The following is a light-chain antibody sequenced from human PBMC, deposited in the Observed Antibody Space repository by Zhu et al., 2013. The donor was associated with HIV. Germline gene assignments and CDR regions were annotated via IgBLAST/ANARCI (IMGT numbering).Light chain of an antibody. Sequence: QSALTQPASVSGSPGQSISISCTGTSSDVGDYNYVSWYQKHPGKAPKLMIYEVTNRPSGVSNRFSGSKSGNTASLTISGLQVEDEAEYYCSSYTSSSTLVIFGGGTKLTVL. V-gene: IGLV2-14*01. J-gene: IGLJ2*01. CDR3: SSYTSSSTLVI. CDR2: EVT. CDR1: SSDVGDYNY.